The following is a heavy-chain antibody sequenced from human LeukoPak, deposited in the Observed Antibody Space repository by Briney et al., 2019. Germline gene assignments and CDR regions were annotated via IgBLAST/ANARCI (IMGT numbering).Heavy chain of an antibody. Sequence: PSETLSLTCTASGGSVSSGSYYWSWIRQPPGKGLERIGSIYYSGSTNYNPSLKSRVTISVDTSKNQFSLKLSSVTAADTAVYYCARAECCSGGSCYSGRRWFDPWGQGTLVSVSS. CDR1: GGSVSSGSYY. V-gene: IGHV4-61*01. D-gene: IGHD2-15*01. J-gene: IGHJ5*02. CDR2: IYYSGST. CDR3: ARAECCSGGSCYSGRRWFDP.